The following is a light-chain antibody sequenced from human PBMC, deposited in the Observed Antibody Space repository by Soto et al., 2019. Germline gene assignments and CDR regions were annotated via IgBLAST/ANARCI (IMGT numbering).Light chain of an antibody. Sequence: EVVLTQSPDTLSLSPGETATLSCRASQSVDSYVAWYQQKLGQAHRLLIYDAYTRATGVAARFTGSGSATDFSLTITSLEPEDFAVYYCQQRAKWPSTVGPGTKVE. CDR2: DAY. CDR3: QQRAKWPST. CDR1: QSVDSY. V-gene: IGKV3-11*01. J-gene: IGKJ2*02.